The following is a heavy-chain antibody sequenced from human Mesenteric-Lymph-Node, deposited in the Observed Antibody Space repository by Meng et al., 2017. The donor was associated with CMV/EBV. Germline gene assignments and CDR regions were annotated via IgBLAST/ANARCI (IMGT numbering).Heavy chain of an antibody. J-gene: IGHJ4*02. V-gene: IGHV1-69*06. CDR1: GGTFSSYA. Sequence: KTSGGTFSSYAISWVRQAPGQGVEWMGGIIPIFGTANYAQKFQGRVTITADKSTSTAYMELSSLRSEDTAVYYCARVRYFDWDQYYFDYWGQGTLVTVS. CDR2: IIPIFGTA. D-gene: IGHD3-9*01. CDR3: ARVRYFDWDQYYFDY.